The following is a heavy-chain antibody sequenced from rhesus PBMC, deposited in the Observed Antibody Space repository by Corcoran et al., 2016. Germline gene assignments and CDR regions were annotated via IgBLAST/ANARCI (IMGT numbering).Heavy chain of an antibody. Sequence: QVQLQESGPGLVKPSETLSLTCTVSGDSITGYYWNWIRQPPGKGLEWMGYVGGSRVTPDYTPSLKSRVTISRGASKNQFTLGLNSVTAADTAVYYCASRYSWNYRWDRFDVWGPGVLVTVSS. CDR2: VGGSRVTP. D-gene: IGHD1-1-1*01. CDR3: ASRYSWNYRWDRFDV. CDR1: GDSITGYY. J-gene: IGHJ5-1*01. V-gene: IGHV4-165*02.